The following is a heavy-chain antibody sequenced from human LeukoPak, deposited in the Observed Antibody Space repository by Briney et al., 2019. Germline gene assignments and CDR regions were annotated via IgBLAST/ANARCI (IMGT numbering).Heavy chain of an antibody. CDR1: GFTFSSYA. CDR2: ISYDGSNK. Sequence: GRSLRLSCAASGFTFSSYAMHWVRQAPGKGLEWVAVISYDGSNKYYADSVKGRFTISRDNSKNTLYLQMNSLRAEDTAVYYCARGVLAASGYYGTLDYWGQGTLVTVSS. D-gene: IGHD3-22*01. V-gene: IGHV3-30*04. J-gene: IGHJ4*02. CDR3: ARGVLAASGYYGTLDY.